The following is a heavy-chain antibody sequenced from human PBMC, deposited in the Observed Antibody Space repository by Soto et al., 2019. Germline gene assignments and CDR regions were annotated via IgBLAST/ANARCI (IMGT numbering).Heavy chain of an antibody. Sequence: PSETLSLTCTVSGGSISSGGYYWSWIRQHPGKGLEWIGCIYYSGSTYYNPSLKSRVTISVDTSKNQFSLKLSSVTAADTAVYYCAREPAYSNYLDYWGQGTLVTVS. D-gene: IGHD4-4*01. V-gene: IGHV4-31*03. CDR1: GGSISSGGYY. CDR3: AREPAYSNYLDY. CDR2: IYYSGST. J-gene: IGHJ4*02.